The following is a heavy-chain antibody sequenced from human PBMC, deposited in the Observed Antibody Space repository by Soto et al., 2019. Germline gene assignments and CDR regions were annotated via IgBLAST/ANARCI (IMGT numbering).Heavy chain of an antibody. D-gene: IGHD2-21*02. CDR2: IRNKANSYAT. CDR3: TSSFVVVTAIAAS. J-gene: IGHJ5*02. Sequence: EVQLVESGGGLVQPGGSLKLSCAASGFTFSDSTMHWVRQASGKGLEWVGRIRNKANSYATAYAASMKGRFTVSRDDSKNTAYLQMNGLKTEDTAVYYCTSSFVVVTAIAASWGQGTLVTVSS. CDR1: GFTFSDST. V-gene: IGHV3-73*02.